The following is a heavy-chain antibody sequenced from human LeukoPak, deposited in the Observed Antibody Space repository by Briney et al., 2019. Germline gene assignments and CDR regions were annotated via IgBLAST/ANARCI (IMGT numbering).Heavy chain of an antibody. CDR2: VRPDGSEK. D-gene: IGHD5-24*01. J-gene: IGHJ4*02. CDR1: GFSFSDYW. Sequence: GGSLRLSCAASGFSFSDYWMSWVRQAPGKGLEWVANVRPDGSEKYYVDSVKGRFTISRDNARNSLYLQMDSLRAEDTAVYYCANLWEMGYWGQGTLVTVSS. V-gene: IGHV3-7*01. CDR3: ANLWEMGY.